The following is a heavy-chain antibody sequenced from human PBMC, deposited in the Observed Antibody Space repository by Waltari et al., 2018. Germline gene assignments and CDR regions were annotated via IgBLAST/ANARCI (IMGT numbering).Heavy chain of an antibody. J-gene: IGHJ3*02. CDR2: IYSGGST. CDR3: ARDAMPRITGTTREAFDI. D-gene: IGHD1-7*01. CDR1: GFTVSSNY. V-gene: IGHV3-53*01. Sequence: EVQLVESGGGLIQPGGSLRLSCAASGFTVSSNYMSWVRQAPGKGLEWVSVIYSGGSTYYADSVKGRFTISRDNSKNTLYLQMNSLRAEDTAVYYCARDAMPRITGTTREAFDIWGQGTMVTVSS.